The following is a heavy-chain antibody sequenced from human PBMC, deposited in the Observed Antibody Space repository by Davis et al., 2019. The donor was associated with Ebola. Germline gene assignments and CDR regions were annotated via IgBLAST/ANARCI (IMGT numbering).Heavy chain of an antibody. Sequence: ASVKVSCKDSPYSLTVLALQWVRQAPGKGLEWMGGFDPEDGEIVYAQKFQGRVTMTEDTSTDTAYMELSSLRSGDTAIYYCATVRAHSRHDNWGQGTLVTVAS. CDR1: PYSLTVLA. V-gene: IGHV1-24*01. D-gene: IGHD3-22*01. J-gene: IGHJ4*02. CDR2: FDPEDGEI. CDR3: ATVRAHSRHDN.